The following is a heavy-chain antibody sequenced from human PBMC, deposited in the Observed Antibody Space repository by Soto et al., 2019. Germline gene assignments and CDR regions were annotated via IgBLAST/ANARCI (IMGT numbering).Heavy chain of an antibody. CDR3: ARGMFSSGTAKDY. CDR2: INGDGSGT. CDR1: GFTFSRSW. Sequence: EVQLVESGGGVVQPGGSLRLSCAASGFTFSRSWLHWFRQSPGKGLVWVSRINGDGSGTSYADFVKGPVTISRDDAKNTLFLQRNGLRDADTAVYFCARGMFSSGTAKDYWCQGTLVTVSS. J-gene: IGHJ4*02. V-gene: IGHV3-74*01. D-gene: IGHD3-10*01.